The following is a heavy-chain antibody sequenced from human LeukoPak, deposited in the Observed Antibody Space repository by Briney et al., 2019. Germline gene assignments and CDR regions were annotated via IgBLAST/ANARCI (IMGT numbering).Heavy chain of an antibody. Sequence: SVKVSCKASGATFSRSAVAWVRQAPGQGLEWMGGTIPIFGTPNYPQKFQGRVTIAADDSTNTAYMELTNLPSDDTAVYFCARPTDGYNYGPLEYWGRGTLVTVSS. CDR1: GATFSRSA. CDR2: TIPIFGTP. CDR3: ARPTDGYNYGPLEY. V-gene: IGHV1-69*01. D-gene: IGHD5-24*01. J-gene: IGHJ4*02.